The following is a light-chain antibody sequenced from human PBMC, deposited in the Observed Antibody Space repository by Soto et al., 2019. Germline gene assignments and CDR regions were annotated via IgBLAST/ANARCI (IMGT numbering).Light chain of an antibody. Sequence: EIVMTQSPATLSVSLGERATLSCRASQSVSTNLAWYQQKPGQAPRLLIYGASSRAAGIPGRFSGSGSGTEFTLTVSSLQSEDSAVYFCQQYKNWPPITFGQGTRLEIK. CDR3: QQYKNWPPIT. V-gene: IGKV3-15*01. J-gene: IGKJ5*01. CDR1: QSVSTN. CDR2: GAS.